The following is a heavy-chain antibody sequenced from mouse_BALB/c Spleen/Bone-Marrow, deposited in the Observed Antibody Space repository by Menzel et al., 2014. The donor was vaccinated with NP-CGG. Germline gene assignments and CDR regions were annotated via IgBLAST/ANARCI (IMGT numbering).Heavy chain of an antibody. Sequence: VQLQQSGPELVKPGASVKISCKSSGYTFTEYTMHWVKQSHGKSLDWIGGIIPKNGGTSYNQKFKGKATLTVDKPSSPAYIELHSLTSKDSAVNYCARLGVLCGYLAYWGQGTLVTVSA. CDR1: GYTFTEYT. CDR2: IIPKNGGT. J-gene: IGHJ3*01. CDR3: ARLGVLCGYLAY. D-gene: IGHD1-2*01. V-gene: IGHV1-22*01.